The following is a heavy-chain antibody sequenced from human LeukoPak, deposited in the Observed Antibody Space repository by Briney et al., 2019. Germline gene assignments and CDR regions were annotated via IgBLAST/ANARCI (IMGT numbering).Heavy chain of an antibody. V-gene: IGHV3-23*01. CDR1: GFTFGSNA. CDR2: ISGSGGNT. J-gene: IGHJ4*02. CDR3: AKSNKYYYDGSGYGHALRSTYFDP. D-gene: IGHD3-22*01. Sequence: PGGSLRLSCAASGFTFGSNARSWVRQAPGKGLEWVSAISGSGGNTYYTDSVKGRFTISRDNSKNTLYMQMNSLRAEDTAVYYCAKSNKYYYDGSGYGHALRSTYFDPWGQGTLVTVSS.